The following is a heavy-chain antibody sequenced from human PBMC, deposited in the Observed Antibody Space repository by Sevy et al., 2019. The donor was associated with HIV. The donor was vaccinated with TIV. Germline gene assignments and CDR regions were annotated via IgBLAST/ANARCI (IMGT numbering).Heavy chain of an antibody. Sequence: GGSLRLSCAASGFTFSDYYMSWIRQAPGKGLEWIAYISSSSTYTNYTDSVKARFTISRDNAKNSLYLQMKSLRAEDTAIYYCAREIREFLSPTCFDSWGQGTLVTVSS. V-gene: IGHV3-11*06. D-gene: IGHD3-10*01. J-gene: IGHJ5*01. CDR1: GFTFSDYY. CDR3: AREIREFLSPTCFDS. CDR2: ISSSSTYT.